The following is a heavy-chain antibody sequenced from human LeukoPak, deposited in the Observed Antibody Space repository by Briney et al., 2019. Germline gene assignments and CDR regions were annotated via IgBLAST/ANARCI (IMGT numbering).Heavy chain of an antibody. D-gene: IGHD4-17*01. J-gene: IGHJ4*02. CDR1: GGSISSSSYY. CDR3: ARHDYGDGPGGRYDY. CDR2: IYYSGST. Sequence: PSETLSLTCTVSGGSISSSSYYWGWIRQPPGKGLEWIGSIYYSGSTYYNPSLKSRVTISVDTPKNQFSLKLSSVTAADTAVYYCARHDYGDGPGGRYDYWGQGTLVTVSS. V-gene: IGHV4-39*01.